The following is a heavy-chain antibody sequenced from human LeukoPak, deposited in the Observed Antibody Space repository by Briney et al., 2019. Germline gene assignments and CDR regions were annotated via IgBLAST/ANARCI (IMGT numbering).Heavy chain of an antibody. J-gene: IGHJ4*02. CDR2: IYSGGST. CDR3: ARVVVAANYYFDY. Sequence: PGGSLRLSCAASGFTVSSNYMSWVRQAPGKGPEWVSVIYSGGSTYYADSVKGRFTISRDNSKNTLYLQMNSLRAEDTAVYYCARVVVAANYYFDYWGQGTLVTVSS. D-gene: IGHD2-15*01. CDR1: GFTVSSNY. V-gene: IGHV3-66*01.